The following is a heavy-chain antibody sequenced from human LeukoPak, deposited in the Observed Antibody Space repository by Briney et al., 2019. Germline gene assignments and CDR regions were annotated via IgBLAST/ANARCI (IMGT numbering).Heavy chain of an antibody. CDR1: GVSISSSNSY. J-gene: IGHJ4*02. Sequence: SETLSLTCTVSGVSISSSNSYWGWIRQPPGKGLEWIGSIYYSGSTYYNASLKSQVSISIDTSKNRFSLKLTSVTAADTAVYYCARQTGSGLFILPGGQGTLVTVSS. D-gene: IGHD3/OR15-3a*01. CDR3: ARQTGSGLFILP. CDR2: IYYSGST. V-gene: IGHV4-39*01.